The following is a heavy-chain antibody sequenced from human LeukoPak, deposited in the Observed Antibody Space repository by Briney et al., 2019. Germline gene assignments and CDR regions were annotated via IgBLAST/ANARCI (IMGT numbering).Heavy chain of an antibody. V-gene: IGHV3-21*01. CDR3: AREGSRLGELSLYPYYYGMDV. D-gene: IGHD3-16*02. J-gene: IGHJ6*04. Sequence: GGSLRLSCAASGFTFSSYSMNWVRQAPGKGLEWVSSISSSSSYIYYADSVKGRFTISRDNAKNSLYLQMYSLRAEDTAVYYCAREGSRLGELSLYPYYYGMDVWGKGTTVTVSS. CDR1: GFTFSSYS. CDR2: ISSSSSYI.